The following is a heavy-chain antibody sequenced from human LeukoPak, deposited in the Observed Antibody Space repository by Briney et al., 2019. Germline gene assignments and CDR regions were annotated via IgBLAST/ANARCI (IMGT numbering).Heavy chain of an antibody. CDR2: IGTAGDT. J-gene: IGHJ6*02. V-gene: IGHV3-13*01. Sequence: GGSLRLSCAASGFTLSSYDMHWVRQATGKGLEWVSAIGTAGDTYYPGSVKGRFTISRENAKNSLYLQMNSLRAGDTAVYYCARGPRPYYYYGMDVWGQGTTVTVSS. CDR3: ARGPRPYYYYGMDV. CDR1: GFTLSSYD.